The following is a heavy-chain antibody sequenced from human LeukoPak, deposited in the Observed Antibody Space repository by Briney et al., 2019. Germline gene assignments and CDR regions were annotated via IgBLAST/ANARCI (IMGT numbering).Heavy chain of an antibody. V-gene: IGHV1-2*02. J-gene: IGHJ3*02. CDR2: INPNSGGT. Sequence: ASVKVSCKASGGTFSSYAISWVRQAPGQGLEWMGWINPNSGGTNYAQKFQGRVTMTRDTSISTAYMELSRLRSDDTAVYYCARDPITMIVVDDAFDIWGQGTMVTVSS. CDR3: ARDPITMIVVDDAFDI. CDR1: GGTFSSYA. D-gene: IGHD3-22*01.